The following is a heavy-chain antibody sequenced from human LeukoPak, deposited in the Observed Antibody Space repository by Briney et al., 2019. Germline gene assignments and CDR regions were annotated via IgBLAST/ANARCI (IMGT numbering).Heavy chain of an antibody. V-gene: IGHV4-59*01. D-gene: IGHD6-13*01. CDR2: IYYSGST. CDR3: ARISLAAAGPGSRWFDP. CDR1: GGSLSSYY. Sequence: SETLSLTCTVPGGSLSSYYWSWIRQPPGKGLEWIGYIYYSGSTNYNPSLKSRATISVDASKNRFSLKLSSVTAADTAVYYCARISLAAAGPGSRWFDPWGQGTLVTVSS. J-gene: IGHJ5*02.